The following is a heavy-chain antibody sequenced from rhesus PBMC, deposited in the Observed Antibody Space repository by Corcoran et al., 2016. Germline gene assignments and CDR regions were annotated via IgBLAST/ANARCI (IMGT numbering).Heavy chain of an antibody. J-gene: IGHJ5-1*01. CDR3: ARDNRFDV. CDR1: GGSISSGYYH. CDR2: ITYSGST. V-gene: IGHV4-122*02. Sequence: QVQLQESGPGLVKPSETLSLPCAVSGGSISSGYYHWRWIRPPPGKGLEWIGYITYSGSTSYNPSLKSRVTISRDTSKNQVSLKLTSVTAADTAVYYCARDNRFDVWGPGVLVTVSS.